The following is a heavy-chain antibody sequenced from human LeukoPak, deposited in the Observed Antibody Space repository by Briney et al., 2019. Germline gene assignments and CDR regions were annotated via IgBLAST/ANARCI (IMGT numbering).Heavy chain of an antibody. J-gene: IGHJ5*02. CDR2: IYYSGST. CDR1: GGSLSRGGYC. CDR3: ATGYKVPAAACWFDP. V-gene: IGHV4-31*03. Sequence: PSGTLSLSCTVSGGSLSRGGYCWSWIRQHPGKGLEWIGYIYYSGSTYYNPSLKSRVTISVDTSKTRFSLKLSYVTAADTAVYYCATGYKVPAAACWFDPWGQGTLVTVSS. D-gene: IGHD2-2*01.